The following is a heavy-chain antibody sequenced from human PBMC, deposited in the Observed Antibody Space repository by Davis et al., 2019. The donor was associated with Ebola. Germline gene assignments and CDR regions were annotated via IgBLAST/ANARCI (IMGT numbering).Heavy chain of an antibody. Sequence: PGGSLRLSCVASGFSFSRYWMHWVRQAPGKGVVWVARIKSDGTTIRYADSVKGRVTISRDNAKNTLFLQMNSLRAEDTSVYFCARDGDNYSELDYWGQGTLVTVS. CDR3: ARDGDNYSELDY. CDR1: GFSFSRYW. V-gene: IGHV3-74*01. CDR2: IKSDGTTI. J-gene: IGHJ4*02. D-gene: IGHD5-18*01.